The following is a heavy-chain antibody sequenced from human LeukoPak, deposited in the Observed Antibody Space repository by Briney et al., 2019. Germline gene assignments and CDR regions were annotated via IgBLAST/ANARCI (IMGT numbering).Heavy chain of an antibody. CDR3: ARDWEAADY. V-gene: IGHV3-9*01. CDR2: ISWNSGSI. Sequence: SGGSLRLSCAASGFTFDDYAMHWVRQAPGKGLEWVSGISWNSGSIGYADSVKGRFTISRDNAKNSLYLHMNSLRVEDTAIYYCARDWEAADYWGLGTLVTVSS. CDR1: GFTFDDYA. J-gene: IGHJ4*02. D-gene: IGHD1-26*01.